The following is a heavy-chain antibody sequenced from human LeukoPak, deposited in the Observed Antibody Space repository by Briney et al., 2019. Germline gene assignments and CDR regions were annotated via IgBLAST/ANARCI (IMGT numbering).Heavy chain of an antibody. J-gene: IGHJ3*02. Sequence: GGSLRLSCTASTFTPRNYWMSWVRQAPGKGLEWVANIKHDGSEKYYVDSVKGRFTISRDNAKNSLYLQMNSLRAEDTAVYYCARHCSTTSCNDAFYMWGQGTMVTVSS. V-gene: IGHV3-7*01. D-gene: IGHD2-2*01. CDR1: TFTPRNYW. CDR2: IKHDGSEK. CDR3: ARHCSTTSCNDAFYM.